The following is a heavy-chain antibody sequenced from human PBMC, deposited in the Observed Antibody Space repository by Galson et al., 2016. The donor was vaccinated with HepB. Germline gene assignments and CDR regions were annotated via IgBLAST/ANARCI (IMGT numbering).Heavy chain of an antibody. V-gene: IGHV3-74*01. J-gene: IGHJ6*02. D-gene: IGHD3-10*01. Sequence: SLRLSCAASGFTFSSYWMHWVRQAPGKGLVWVSRINSDGSSTCYADSVKGRFTISRDNAKNTLYLQMNSLTAEDTAVYYCAKDNYYGTGSYYPYKYYGMDVWGQGTPVTVSS. CDR1: GFTFSSYW. CDR3: AKDNYYGTGSYYPYKYYGMDV. CDR2: INSDGSST.